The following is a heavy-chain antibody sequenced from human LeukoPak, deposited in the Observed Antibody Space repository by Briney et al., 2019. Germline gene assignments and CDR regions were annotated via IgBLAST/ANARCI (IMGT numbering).Heavy chain of an antibody. CDR1: GGSISSYY. V-gene: IGHV4-59*08. Sequence: SETLSLTCTVSGGSISSYYWSWIRQPPGKGLEWIGYIYYSGSTNYNPSLKSRVTISVDTSKNQFSLKLSSVTAADTAVYYCARQLQWQGFNWFDPWGQRTLVTVSS. D-gene: IGHD6-19*01. CDR2: IYYSGST. J-gene: IGHJ5*02. CDR3: ARQLQWQGFNWFDP.